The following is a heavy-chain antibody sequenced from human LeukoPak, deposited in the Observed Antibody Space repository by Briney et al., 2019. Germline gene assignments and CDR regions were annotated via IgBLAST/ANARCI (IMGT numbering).Heavy chain of an antibody. J-gene: IGHJ4*02. CDR3: ARLHDSSGYWGPAYYFDY. D-gene: IGHD3-22*01. V-gene: IGHV4-39*01. Sequence: SRVTISVDTSKNQFSLKLRSVTAADTAVYYCARLHDSSGYWGPAYYFDYWGQGTLVTVSS.